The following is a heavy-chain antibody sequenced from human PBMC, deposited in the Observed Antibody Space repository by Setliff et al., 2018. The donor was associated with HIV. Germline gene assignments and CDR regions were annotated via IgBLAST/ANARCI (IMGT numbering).Heavy chain of an antibody. CDR3: AKVLEFGIDAFDI. Sequence: GGSLRLSCAASGFSFSTYAMGWVRQAPGKGLEWVSTVGAVGSPKFYAESVKGRFTISEDNSENTLSLQMNSLRAEDTAVYYCAKVLEFGIDAFDIWGQGTVVTVSS. CDR1: GFSFSTYA. J-gene: IGHJ3*02. CDR2: VGAVGSPK. V-gene: IGHV3-23*01. D-gene: IGHD3-10*01.